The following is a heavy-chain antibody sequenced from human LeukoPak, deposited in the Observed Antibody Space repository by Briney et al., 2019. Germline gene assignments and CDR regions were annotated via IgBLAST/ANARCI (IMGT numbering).Heavy chain of an antibody. Sequence: SETLSLTCTVSGGSISSSSYYWSWIRQPPGKGLEWIGEINHSGSTNYNPSLKSRVTISVDTSKNQFSLKLSSVTAADTAVYYCARGQSTGDRRTDYWGQGTLVTVSS. CDR3: ARGQSTGDRRTDY. J-gene: IGHJ4*02. V-gene: IGHV4-39*07. CDR2: INHSGST. D-gene: IGHD7-27*01. CDR1: GGSISSSSYY.